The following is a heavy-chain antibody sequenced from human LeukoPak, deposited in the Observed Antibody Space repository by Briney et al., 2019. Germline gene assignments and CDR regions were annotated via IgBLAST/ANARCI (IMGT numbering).Heavy chain of an antibody. CDR2: ISSSGSTR. Sequence: GGSLRLSCAASGFTFSSYEMNWVRQAPGKGLEWVSYISSSGSTRYYADSVKGRFTISRDNAKNSLYLQMNSLRGEDTAVYYCARGWRMGDYWGQGTLVTVSS. CDR3: ARGWRMGDY. CDR1: GFTFSSYE. D-gene: IGHD2-8*01. J-gene: IGHJ4*02. V-gene: IGHV3-48*03.